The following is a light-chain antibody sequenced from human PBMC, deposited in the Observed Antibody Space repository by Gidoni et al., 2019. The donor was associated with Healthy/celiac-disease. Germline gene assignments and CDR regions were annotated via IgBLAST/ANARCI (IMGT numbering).Light chain of an antibody. Sequence: DIVLTQSPLSLPVTPGEPASISCRSSQSLLPSNGYNYLDWYLQKAGQSTQLMIYLGTNRAAGVPDRFSGSGSGTDFTLKISRVEAEDVGVYYCMQAIQSITFGQGTRLEIK. J-gene: IGKJ5*01. CDR3: MQAIQSIT. CDR2: LGT. CDR1: QSLLPSNGYNY. V-gene: IGKV2-28*01.